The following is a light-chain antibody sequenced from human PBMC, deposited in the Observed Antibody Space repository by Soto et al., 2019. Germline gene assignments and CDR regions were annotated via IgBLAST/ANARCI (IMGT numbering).Light chain of an antibody. CDR1: SSNIGAGYD. V-gene: IGLV1-40*01. CDR3: HSYDSSLSGDVV. J-gene: IGLJ2*01. Sequence: QSVLTQPPSVSGAPGQRVTISCTGSSSNIGAGYDVHWYQQLPGTAPKLLIYGNSNRPSGVPDRFSGSKSGTSASLAITGLHAEDEADYYCHSYDSSLSGDVVFGGGTKVTVL. CDR2: GNS.